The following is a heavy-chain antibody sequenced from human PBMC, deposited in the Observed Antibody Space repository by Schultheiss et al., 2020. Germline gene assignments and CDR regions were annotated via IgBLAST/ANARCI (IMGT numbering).Heavy chain of an antibody. V-gene: IGHV4-39*07. CDR3: ARDRQLLWFGESNMDV. D-gene: IGHD3-10*01. J-gene: IGHJ6*03. Sequence: SETLSLTCTVSGGSISSTNYYWGWTRQPPEKGLEWIGSIYYSGTTYYNPSLESRVTISVDTSKNQFSLKLSSVTAADTAVYYCARDRQLLWFGESNMDVWGKGTTVTVSS. CDR1: GGSISSTNYY. CDR2: IYYSGTT.